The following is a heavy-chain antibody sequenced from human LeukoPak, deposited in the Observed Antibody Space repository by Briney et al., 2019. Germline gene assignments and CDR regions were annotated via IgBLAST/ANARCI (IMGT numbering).Heavy chain of an antibody. CDR3: AREESNDYSNYWFDY. V-gene: IGHV6-1*01. Sequence: SQTLSLTCAISGDSVSRNSAAWNWFRQSPSRGLEWLGRTFYRSKWYEDYAVSVKSRIAINPDTSKNQFSLQLNSVTPDDTAVYYCAREESNDYSNYWFDYWGQGTLVTVSS. CDR1: GDSVSRNSAA. J-gene: IGHJ4*02. CDR2: TFYRSKWYE. D-gene: IGHD4-11*01.